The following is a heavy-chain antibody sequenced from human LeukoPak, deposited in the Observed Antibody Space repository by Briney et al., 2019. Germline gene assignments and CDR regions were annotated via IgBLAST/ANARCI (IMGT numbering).Heavy chain of an antibody. CDR3: ARDPGGNYFGPGTHFAY. D-gene: IGHD3-10*01. CDR1: GYTFTHYY. V-gene: IGHV1-46*01. CDR2: IDGETGNT. Sequence: ASVKVSCKASGYTFTHYYMHWVRQARGQGLEWMGRIDGETGNTRYAQNFQGRVSMTRDTSTGTVYMGLSSLRFEDTAVYYCARDPGGNYFGPGTHFAYWGQGALVTVSS. J-gene: IGHJ4*02.